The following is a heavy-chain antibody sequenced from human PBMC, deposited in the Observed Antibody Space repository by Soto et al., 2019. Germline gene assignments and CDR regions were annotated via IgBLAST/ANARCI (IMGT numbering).Heavy chain of an antibody. CDR1: GYSFTSYW. J-gene: IGHJ6*02. V-gene: IGHV5-10-1*01. CDR3: ARHPYYDFWSGSVVSANYYYYGMDV. Sequence: GESLKISCKGSGYSFTSYWISWVRQMPGKGLEWMGRIDPSDSYTNYSPSFQGHVTISADKSISTAYPQWSSLKASDTAMYYCARHPYYDFWSGSVVSANYYYYGMDVWGQGTTVTVSS. D-gene: IGHD3-3*01. CDR2: IDPSDSYT.